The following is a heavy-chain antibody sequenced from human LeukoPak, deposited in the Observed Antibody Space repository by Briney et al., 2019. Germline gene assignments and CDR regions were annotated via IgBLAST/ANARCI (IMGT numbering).Heavy chain of an antibody. CDR1: GFTFSSYA. Sequence: GGSLRLSCAASGFTFSSYAMTWVRQAPGKGLEWVSTVSGSGDSTYYADSVKGRSTISRDNSKNTLYLQMNSLRAEDTAVYYCAREMTTVKNWFDPWGQGTLVTVSS. J-gene: IGHJ5*02. CDR2: VSGSGDST. D-gene: IGHD4-17*01. V-gene: IGHV3-23*01. CDR3: AREMTTVKNWFDP.